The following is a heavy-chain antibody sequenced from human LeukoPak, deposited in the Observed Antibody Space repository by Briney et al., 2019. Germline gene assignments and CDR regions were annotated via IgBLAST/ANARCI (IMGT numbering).Heavy chain of an antibody. D-gene: IGHD3-22*01. CDR2: ISGNGRNT. V-gene: IGHV3-23*01. Sequence: PGGSLRLSCAASGFNFRTYAMSWVRQAPGKGLEWVSAISGNGRNTYYADSVKGRFTISRDNSKNTLYLQMNSLRVEDTAVYYCARDSPRPPTYYYDSSDFWGQGTLVTVSS. CDR1: GFNFRTYA. J-gene: IGHJ4*02. CDR3: ARDSPRPPTYYYDSSDF.